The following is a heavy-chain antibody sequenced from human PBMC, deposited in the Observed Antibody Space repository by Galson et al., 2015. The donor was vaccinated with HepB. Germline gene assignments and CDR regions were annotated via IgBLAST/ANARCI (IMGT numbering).Heavy chain of an antibody. Sequence: VKVSCKASGYTFASYDINWVRQATGQGLEWMGWMNPNSGNTGYAQKFQGRVTMTRNTSISTAYMELSSLRSEDTAVYYCAREIVAAGGGYGMDIWGQGTTVTVSS. CDR3: AREIVAAGGGYGMDI. CDR2: MNPNSGNT. J-gene: IGHJ6*02. D-gene: IGHD6-13*01. CDR1: GYTFASYD. V-gene: IGHV1-8*01.